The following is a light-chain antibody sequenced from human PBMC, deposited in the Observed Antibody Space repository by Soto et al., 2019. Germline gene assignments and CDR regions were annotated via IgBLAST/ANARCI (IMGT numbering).Light chain of an antibody. CDR3: QKYNSAPLT. Sequence: DVQMTQSPSSLSAFVGDRVTITCRASQGIAPYLAWFQQKPGKVPKLLIYGTSTLQSGVPSRFSGSGSGTDFTLTINSLQPEDVGTYYCQKYNSAPLTFGGGTKVEIK. V-gene: IGKV1-27*01. CDR1: QGIAPY. CDR2: GTS. J-gene: IGKJ4*01.